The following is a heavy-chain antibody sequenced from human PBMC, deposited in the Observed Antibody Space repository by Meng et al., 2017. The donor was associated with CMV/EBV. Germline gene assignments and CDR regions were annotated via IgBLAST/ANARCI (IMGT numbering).Heavy chain of an antibody. D-gene: IGHD3-22*01. CDR2: IYYSGST. Sequence: RRQWQEASPRLGKPSGTLSLTCTVSGGSISSSSYYWGWIRQPPGKGLEWIGSIYYSGSTYYNPSLKSRVTISVDTSKNQFSLKLRSVTAADTAVYYCARGVVTMIVVYDPWGQGTLVTVSS. CDR1: GGSISSSSYY. J-gene: IGHJ5*02. CDR3: ARGVVTMIVVYDP. V-gene: IGHV4-39*06.